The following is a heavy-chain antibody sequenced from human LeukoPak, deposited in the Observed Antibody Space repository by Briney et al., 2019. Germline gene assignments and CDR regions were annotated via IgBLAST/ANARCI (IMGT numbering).Heavy chain of an antibody. CDR2: IKQDGSEI. V-gene: IGHV3-7*04. D-gene: IGHD7-27*01. J-gene: IGHJ4*02. CDR1: GFTFSSHW. CDR3: ARGRPGMGIVIDY. Sequence: GGSLRLSCAASGFTFSSHWMSWVRQAPGKGLEWMANIKQDGSEIYYVDSVKGRFTISRDYAKNSVYLQMNSLRAEDTAVYYCARGRPGMGIVIDYWGQGTLVTVAS.